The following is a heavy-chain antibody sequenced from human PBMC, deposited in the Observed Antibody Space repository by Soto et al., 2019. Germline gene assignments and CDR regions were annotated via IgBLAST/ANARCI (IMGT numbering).Heavy chain of an antibody. Sequence: QVQLQESGPGLVRPSGTLSLTCAVSGDSINSNYCWTWVRQPPGKGLEWIAEIYYSGGTSYNPSLKSRVTISMDKSKNQFSLNMTSVTAPDTAMYYCARDTGWGLGYWGQGTLVTVSS. V-gene: IGHV4-4*02. CDR3: ARDTGWGLGY. CDR2: IYYSGGT. CDR1: GDSINSNYC. J-gene: IGHJ4*02. D-gene: IGHD6-19*01.